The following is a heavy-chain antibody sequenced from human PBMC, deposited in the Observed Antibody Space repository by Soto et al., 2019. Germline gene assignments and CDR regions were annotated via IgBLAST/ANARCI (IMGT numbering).Heavy chain of an antibody. J-gene: IGHJ4*02. V-gene: IGHV3-30*03. Sequence: GGCLRLSCAASGFTFSSYGMHWVRQAPGKGLEWVAVISYDGSNKYYADSVKGRFTISRDNSKNTLYLQMNSLRAEDTSVYYCARGITMIVVPFDYWGQGTLVTVSS. CDR2: ISYDGSNK. CDR1: GFTFSSYG. CDR3: ARGITMIVVPFDY. D-gene: IGHD3-22*01.